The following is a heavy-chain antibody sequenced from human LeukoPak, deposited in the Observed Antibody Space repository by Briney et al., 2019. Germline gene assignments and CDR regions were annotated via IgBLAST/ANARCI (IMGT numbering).Heavy chain of an antibody. CDR2: IGSSSDFT. CDR3: ARVFVDIAATTKMLYWYFDL. V-gene: IGHV3-11*06. Sequence: GGSLRLSCEASGFTFSDSYMSWIRQAPGKGLEWISFIGSSSDFTNHADSVQGRFTISRDNAKSSLYLEMNSLRAEDTAVYYCARVFVDIAATTKMLYWYFDLWGRGTLVTVST. J-gene: IGHJ2*01. CDR1: GFTFSDSY. D-gene: IGHD5-12*01.